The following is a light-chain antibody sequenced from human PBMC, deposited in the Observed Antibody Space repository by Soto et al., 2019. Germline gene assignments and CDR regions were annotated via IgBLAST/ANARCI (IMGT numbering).Light chain of an antibody. V-gene: IGKV3-15*01. Sequence: TVMTQSPAALSVSPGERATLSCRASQNVADTLAWYQQKPGQAPRLLIYGASTRATGIPARFSGSGSGTEFTLTISSLQSEDFAVYYCQQYNNWPRTFGQGTKV. CDR1: QNVADT. J-gene: IGKJ1*01. CDR3: QQYNNWPRT. CDR2: GAS.